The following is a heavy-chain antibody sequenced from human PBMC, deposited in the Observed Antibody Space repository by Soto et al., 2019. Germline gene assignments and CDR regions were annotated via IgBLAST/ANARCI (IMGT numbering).Heavy chain of an antibody. CDR3: AKGDWADY. CDR2: IGAHEDGYT. CDR1: GFTFSRLA. Sequence: EVQLLESGGGLVQPGGSLRLSCAASGFTFSRLAMNWVRQAPGKGLDWVSYIGAHEDGYTDYADSVKGRFTISRDNSKNTLYLQMNSLRVDDTAVYYCAKGDWADYWGQGALVTVSS. D-gene: IGHD3-9*01. J-gene: IGHJ4*02. V-gene: IGHV3-23*01.